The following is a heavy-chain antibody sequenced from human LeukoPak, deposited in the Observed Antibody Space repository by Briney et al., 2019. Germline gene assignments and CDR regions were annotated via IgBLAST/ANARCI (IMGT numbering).Heavy chain of an antibody. Sequence: GGSLRLSCAASGFIFRNYWMYWVRQVPGKGLVWVSRINSGGSCTHNVDSVKGRFSISSDNSKNTLYLHMTSLKVEDTAVYYCVRLGSGYWGQGALVTVSS. J-gene: IGHJ4*02. V-gene: IGHV3-74*01. CDR1: GFIFRNYW. D-gene: IGHD3-10*01. CDR3: VRLGSGY. CDR2: INSGGSCT.